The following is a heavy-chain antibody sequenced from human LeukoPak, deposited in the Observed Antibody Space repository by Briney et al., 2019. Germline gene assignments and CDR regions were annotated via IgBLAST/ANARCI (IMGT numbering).Heavy chain of an antibody. Sequence: SETLSLTCTVSGYSITSGHYWGWIRQPPGKGLEWIGIIYHSGITYYNPSLKSRVTLSVDTSKNQFSLKLSSVTAADTAVYYCARRSSYEDFDHWGQGTLVTVSS. D-gene: IGHD5-18*01. V-gene: IGHV4-38-2*02. CDR3: ARRSSYEDFDH. J-gene: IGHJ4*02. CDR2: IYHSGIT. CDR1: GYSITSGHY.